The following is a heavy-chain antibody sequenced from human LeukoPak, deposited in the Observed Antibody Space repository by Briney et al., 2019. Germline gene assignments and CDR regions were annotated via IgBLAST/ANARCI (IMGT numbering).Heavy chain of an antibody. CDR3: ASPPYDSSGHYFRPLQH. CDR2: INPNSGGT. J-gene: IGHJ1*01. V-gene: IGHV1-2*02. CDR1: GYTFTGYY. D-gene: IGHD3-22*01. Sequence: GASVKVSCKASGYTFTGYYMHWVRQAPGQGLEWMGWINPNSGGTNYAQKFQGRVTMTRDTSISTAYMELGRLRSDDTAVYYCASPPYDSSGHYFRPLQHWGQGTLVTVSS.